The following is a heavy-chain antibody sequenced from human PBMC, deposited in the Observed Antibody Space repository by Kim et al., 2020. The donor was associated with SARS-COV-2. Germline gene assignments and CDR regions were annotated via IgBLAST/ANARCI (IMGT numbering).Heavy chain of an antibody. D-gene: IGHD3-9*01. CDR3: ARDFDWALDL. CDR2: ISVDEI. V-gene: IGHV3-48*02. J-gene: IGHJ5*02. Sequence: GGSLRLSCVASGFALSNYNMNWVRQAPGKGLEWLVYISVDEIHYADSVKGRLTGSRDNAKNALYLQMNSLREGDTGVYFCARDFDWALDLWGQGTLVTVS. CDR1: GFALSNYN.